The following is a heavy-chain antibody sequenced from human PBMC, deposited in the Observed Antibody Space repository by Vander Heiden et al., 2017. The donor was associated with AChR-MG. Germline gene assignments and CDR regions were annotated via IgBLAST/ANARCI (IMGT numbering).Heavy chain of an antibody. Sequence: QVQLQESGPGLVRPSETLYRTCPAPGHSTSRGYYWGWIRQLPGRGLEWVGTIYHSGSTYYNPYLRSRVTISVDTSKNQFSLRLRDVNAADTAVYACARGLYCYNPFGPRYYWGQVSLGTVS. CDR3: ARGLYCYNPFGPRYY. CDR2: IYHSGST. J-gene: IGHJ4*02. CDR1: GHSTSRGYY. D-gene: IGHD1-1*01. V-gene: IGHV4-38-2*01.